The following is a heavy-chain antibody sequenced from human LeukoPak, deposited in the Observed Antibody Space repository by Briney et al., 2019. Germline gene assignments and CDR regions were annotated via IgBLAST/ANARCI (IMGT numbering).Heavy chain of an antibody. J-gene: IGHJ4*02. CDR2: INPNSGGT. Sequence: ASVKVSCKASGYTFTGYYMHWVRQAPGQGLEWMGRINPNSGGTNYAQKFQGRVTMTRDTSINTAYMELSRLRSDDPAVYYCAGEWYDILTGYLPFGYWGQGTLVTVSS. V-gene: IGHV1-2*06. CDR3: AGEWYDILTGYLPFGY. CDR1: GYTFTGYY. D-gene: IGHD3-9*01.